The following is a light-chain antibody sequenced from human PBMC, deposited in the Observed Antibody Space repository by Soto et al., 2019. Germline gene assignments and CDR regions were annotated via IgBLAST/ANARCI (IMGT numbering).Light chain of an antibody. J-gene: IGKJ5*01. CDR2: DTS. Sequence: EIVLTQSPATLSLSPWERATLSCRASQSVSSYLAWYRQKPGQAPRLLIYDTSNRATGIPARFSGSGSGTDFTLTISGLEPEDFAVYYCHQRSDWPLTFGRGTRLEIK. CDR1: QSVSSY. V-gene: IGKV3-11*01. CDR3: HQRSDWPLT.